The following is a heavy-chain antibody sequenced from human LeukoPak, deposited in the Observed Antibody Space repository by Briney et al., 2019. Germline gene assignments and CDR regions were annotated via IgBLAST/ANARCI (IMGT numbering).Heavy chain of an antibody. J-gene: IGHJ4*02. D-gene: IGHD1-26*01. Sequence: GESLKISCKGSGHSFTDYWIGWVRQMPGKGLEWMGIIYPGDSQTRYNPSFQGQVTISADESISTAYLQWSSLKASDTAIYYCARVGAHPDYWGQGTLVTVSS. CDR1: GHSFTDYW. CDR3: ARVGAHPDY. CDR2: IYPGDSQT. V-gene: IGHV5-51*01.